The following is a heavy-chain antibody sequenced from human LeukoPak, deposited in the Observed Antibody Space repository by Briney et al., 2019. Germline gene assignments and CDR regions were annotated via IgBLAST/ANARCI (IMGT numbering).Heavy chain of an antibody. Sequence: GGSLRLSCAASGFTFSSYSMNWVRQAPGKGLEWVSYISSSSTSIFYADSVKGRFTISRDNAKDSLYLQMNSLGAEDTAVYYCARKAQGDYWGQGTLVTVSS. CDR2: ISSSSTSI. CDR1: GFTFSSYS. J-gene: IGHJ4*02. V-gene: IGHV3-48*01. CDR3: ARKAQGDY.